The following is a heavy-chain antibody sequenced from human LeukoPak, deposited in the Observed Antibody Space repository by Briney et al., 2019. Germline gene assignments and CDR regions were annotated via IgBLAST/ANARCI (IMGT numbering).Heavy chain of an antibody. J-gene: IGHJ4*02. CDR3: AAAMDSSGYYYFDY. V-gene: IGHV3-74*01. Sequence: GVSLRLSCAASGFTFSSNWMHWVRQAPGKGLVLVSRINSDGSSTTYAESVKGRFTISRDNAKNSLYLQMNSLRAEDTAVYYCAAAMDSSGYYYFDYWGQGTLVPVSS. CDR2: INSDGSST. D-gene: IGHD3-22*01. CDR1: GFTFSSNW.